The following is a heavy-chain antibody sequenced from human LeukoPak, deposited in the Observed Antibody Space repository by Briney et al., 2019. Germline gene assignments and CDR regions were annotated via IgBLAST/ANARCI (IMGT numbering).Heavy chain of an antibody. D-gene: IGHD3-16*02. V-gene: IGHV3-48*03. CDR3: ARVARGLRLGELSLYY. Sequence: GGSLRLSCAAFGFTFNSYEMNWVRQAPGKGLEWISYISSSGYTIYYADSVKGRFTISRDNAKNSLYLQMNSLRAEDTAVYYCARVARGLRLGELSLYYWGQGTLVTVSS. CDR2: ISSSGYTI. J-gene: IGHJ4*02. CDR1: GFTFNSYE.